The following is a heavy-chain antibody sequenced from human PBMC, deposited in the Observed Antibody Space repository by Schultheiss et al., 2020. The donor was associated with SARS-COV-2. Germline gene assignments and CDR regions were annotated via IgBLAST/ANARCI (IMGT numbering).Heavy chain of an antibody. J-gene: IGHJ1*01. D-gene: IGHD3-16*01. CDR3: ARDSLGEDV. V-gene: IGHV3-23*01. Sequence: GGSLRLSCAASGFTFSSYAMRWVRQAPGKGLEWVSTISSSGGSTYYADSVKGRFTISRHNSKNTLYLQMNSLRAEDTAVYYCARDSLGEDVWGQGTLVTVSS. CDR1: GFTFSSYA. CDR2: ISSSGGST.